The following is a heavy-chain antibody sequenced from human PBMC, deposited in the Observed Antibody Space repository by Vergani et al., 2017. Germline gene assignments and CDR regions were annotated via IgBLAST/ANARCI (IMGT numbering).Heavy chain of an antibody. CDR3: AAGPGGWTGDPDAFDI. V-gene: IGHV1-58*02. D-gene: IGHD3/OR15-3a*01. CDR2: IVVGSGNT. CDR1: GFTFTSSA. Sequence: QMQLVQSGPEVKKPGTSVKVSCKASGFTFTSSAMQWVRQARGQRLEWIGWIVVGSGNTNYAQKFRERVTITRDMSTSTAYMELSSLRSEDTAVYYCAAGPGGWTGDPDAFDIWGQGTMVTVSS. J-gene: IGHJ3*02.